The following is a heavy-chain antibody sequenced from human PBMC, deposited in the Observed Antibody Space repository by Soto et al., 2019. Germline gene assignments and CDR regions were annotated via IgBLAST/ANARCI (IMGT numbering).Heavy chain of an antibody. J-gene: IGHJ6*02. CDR2: INHSGST. V-gene: IGHV4-34*01. Sequence: PSETLSLTCAVYGGSFSGYYWSWIRQPPGKGLEWIGEINHSGSTNYNPSLKSRVTISVDTSKNQFSLKLSSVTAADTAVYYCARNMVRGVMGYYGMDVWGQGTRVTVAS. D-gene: IGHD3-10*01. CDR1: GGSFSGYY. CDR3: ARNMVRGVMGYYGMDV.